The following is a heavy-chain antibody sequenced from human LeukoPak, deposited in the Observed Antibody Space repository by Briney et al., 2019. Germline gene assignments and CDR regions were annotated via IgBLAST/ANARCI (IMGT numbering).Heavy chain of an antibody. CDR3: ARGQSRRPGFVVVVAATRHYYMDV. CDR1: GYTFTSYD. D-gene: IGHD2-15*01. Sequence: ASVKVSCKASGYTFTSYDINWVRQATGQGLEWMGWMNPNKGNTGYEQKFQGRVTMTRNTSISTAYMELSSLRSEDTAVYYCARGQSRRPGFVVVVAATRHYYMDVWGKGATVTISS. CDR2: MNPNKGNT. J-gene: IGHJ6*03. V-gene: IGHV1-8*01.